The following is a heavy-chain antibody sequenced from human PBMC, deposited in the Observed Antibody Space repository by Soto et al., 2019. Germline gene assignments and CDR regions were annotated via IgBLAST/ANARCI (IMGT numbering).Heavy chain of an antibody. CDR2: IYSGGRT. D-gene: IGHD3-10*01. CDR1: GFTVSSNY. Sequence: EVQLVESGGGVVQPGGSLRLSCAGSGFTVSSNYMSWVRQAPGKGLEWVSIIYSGGRTYYADPVKGRFTISRDNSKNTLYLQMNSLRAEDTAVYYCAREDHHDSGSLYYYYGMDVWGQGTTVTVSS. CDR3: AREDHHDSGSLYYYYGMDV. J-gene: IGHJ6*02. V-gene: IGHV3-66*01.